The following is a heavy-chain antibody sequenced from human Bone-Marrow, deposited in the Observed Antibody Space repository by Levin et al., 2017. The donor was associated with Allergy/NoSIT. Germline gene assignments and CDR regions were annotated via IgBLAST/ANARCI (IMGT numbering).Heavy chain of an antibody. CDR1: GFTFSSYG. D-gene: IGHD2-2*01. CDR3: ARDLMPRHIVVVPAAAGGLGDY. J-gene: IGHJ4*02. V-gene: IGHV3-33*01. CDR2: IWYDGSNK. Sequence: PGGSLRLSCAASGFTFSSYGMHWVRQAPGKGLEWVAVIWYDGSNKYYADSVKGRFTISRDNSKNTLYLQMNSLRAEDTAVYYCARDLMPRHIVVVPAAAGGLGDYWGQGTLVTVSS.